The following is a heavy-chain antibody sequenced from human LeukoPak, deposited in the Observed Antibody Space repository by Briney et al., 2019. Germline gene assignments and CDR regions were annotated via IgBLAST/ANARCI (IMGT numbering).Heavy chain of an antibody. J-gene: IGHJ4*02. Sequence: SETLSLTCTVSGGSISSYYWSWIRQPPGKGLEWIGYIYYSGSTNYNPSLKSRVTISVDTSKNQFSLKLSSVTAADTDVYYCARVPYGSGSYYDYWGQGTLVTVSS. D-gene: IGHD3-10*01. CDR1: GGSISSYY. CDR2: IYYSGST. CDR3: ARVPYGSGSYYDY. V-gene: IGHV4-59*01.